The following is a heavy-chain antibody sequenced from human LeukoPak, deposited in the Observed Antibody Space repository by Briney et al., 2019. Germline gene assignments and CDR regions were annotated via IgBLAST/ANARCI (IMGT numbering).Heavy chain of an antibody. CDR3: ARDPTVTTGFDY. J-gene: IGHJ4*02. D-gene: IGHD4-17*01. CDR2: ISWNSGSI. CDR1: GFTFDDYA. V-gene: IGHV3-9*01. Sequence: GGSLRLSCAASGFTFDDYAMHWVRQAPGKGLEWVSGISWNSGSIGYADSVKGRFTISRDNAKNTLYLQMNSLRAEDTAVYYCARDPTVTTGFDYWGQGTLVTVSS.